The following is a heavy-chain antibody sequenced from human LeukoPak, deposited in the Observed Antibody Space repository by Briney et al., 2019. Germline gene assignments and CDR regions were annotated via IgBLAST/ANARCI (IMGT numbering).Heavy chain of an antibody. CDR2: INAGNGNT. D-gene: IGHD3-16*01. CDR3: ARGGGHNLWGDYYYYMDV. J-gene: IGHJ6*03. V-gene: IGHV1-3*01. Sequence: ASVKVSCKASGYTFTSYAMQWVRQAPGQRLEWMGWINAGNGNTKYSQKFQGRVTITRDTSASTAYMELSSLRSEDTAVYYCARGGGHNLWGDYYYYMDVWGKGTTVTVSS. CDR1: GYTFTSYA.